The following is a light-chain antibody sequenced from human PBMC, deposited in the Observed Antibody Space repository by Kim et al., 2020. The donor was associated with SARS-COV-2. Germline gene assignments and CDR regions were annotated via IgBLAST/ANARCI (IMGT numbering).Light chain of an antibody. CDR3: QEYGSSPWT. V-gene: IGKV3-20*01. J-gene: IGKJ1*01. CDR2: GAS. Sequence: SPGEKATLSSRANQSVSSSYLAWYQQKPGQAPRLLICGASSRATGIPDRFSGSGSGTDFTLTISRLEPEDFAVYYCQEYGSSPWTFGQGTKVDIK. CDR1: QSVSSSY.